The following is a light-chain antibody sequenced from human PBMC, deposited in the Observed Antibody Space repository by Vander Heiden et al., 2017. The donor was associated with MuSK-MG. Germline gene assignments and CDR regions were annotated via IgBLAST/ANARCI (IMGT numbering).Light chain of an antibody. J-gene: IGKJ2*01. Sequence: DIVRTQSPDSLAVSLGERATINCKSSQSVLYSSNNKNYLAWYQQKPGKAPKLLIYWASTRESGVPERFSGSGSGTDFTLTISSLQAEDVAVYYCQQYYSTPHTFGQGTKLEIK. CDR3: QQYYSTPHT. CDR2: WAS. V-gene: IGKV4-1*01. CDR1: QSVLYSSNNKNY.